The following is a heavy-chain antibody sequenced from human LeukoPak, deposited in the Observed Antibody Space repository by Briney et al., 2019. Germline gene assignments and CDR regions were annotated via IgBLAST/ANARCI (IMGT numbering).Heavy chain of an antibody. J-gene: IGHJ3*02. CDR3: AIPTCSGSGYCSTSDPFHT. CDR1: GFTFDNYG. CDR2: ISGSGGRT. D-gene: IGHD2-2*03. Sequence: QTGGSLRLSCAASGFTFDNYGFGWVRQAPGKGLEWVSGISGSGGRTYYADSVKGRFTISRDNSKNTLFLQLNSLGVEDTATYYCAIPTCSGSGYCSTSDPFHTWGQGTMVTVSS. V-gene: IGHV3-23*01.